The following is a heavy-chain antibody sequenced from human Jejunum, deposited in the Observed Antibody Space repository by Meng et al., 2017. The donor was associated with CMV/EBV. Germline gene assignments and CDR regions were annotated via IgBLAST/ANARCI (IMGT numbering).Heavy chain of an antibody. V-gene: IGHV4-4*07. Sequence: VQLQESGPGLVKPSEPLSPTRTVAGGSINNYYWSWIRQSAGKGLEWIGRFYSSDTYNYHPSLNSRVTMSLDTSKKQFSLILSSVTAADTARYYCARGPGASTREGFDHWGLGTLVTVSS. CDR3: ARGPGASTREGFDH. J-gene: IGHJ4*02. CDR2: FYSSDTY. D-gene: IGHD1-26*01. CDR1: GGSINNYY.